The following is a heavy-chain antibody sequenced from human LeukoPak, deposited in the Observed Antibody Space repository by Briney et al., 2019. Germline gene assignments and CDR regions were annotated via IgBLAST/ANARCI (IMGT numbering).Heavy chain of an antibody. CDR1: GFTFSSYA. D-gene: IGHD5-12*01. CDR2: ISGSGGST. CDR3: AKPQWLVGPVPDKYLDY. J-gene: IGHJ4*02. Sequence: QAGGSLRLSCAASGFTFSSYAMSWVRQAPGKGLEWVSAISGSGGSTYYADSVKGRFTISRDNSKNTLYLQMNSLRAEDTAVYYCAKPQWLVGPVPDKYLDYWGQGTLVTVSS. V-gene: IGHV3-23*01.